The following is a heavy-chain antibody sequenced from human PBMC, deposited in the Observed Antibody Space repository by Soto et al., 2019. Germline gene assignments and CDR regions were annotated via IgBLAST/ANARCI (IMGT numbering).Heavy chain of an antibody. Sequence: EVQLVESGGGLVQPGRSLRLSCTASGFSFENHAMHWVRQAPGKGLEWVSGISWNSDSKGYADSVKGRFTVSRDNAKISLYLQMNSLRAEDTALYYCAKDTTGTYTTFDYWGQGTLVTVSS. V-gene: IGHV3-9*01. J-gene: IGHJ4*02. CDR3: AKDTTGTYTTFDY. CDR2: ISWNSDSK. D-gene: IGHD1-1*01. CDR1: GFSFENHA.